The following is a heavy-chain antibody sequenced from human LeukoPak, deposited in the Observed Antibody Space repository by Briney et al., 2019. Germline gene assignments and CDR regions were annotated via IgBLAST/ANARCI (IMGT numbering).Heavy chain of an antibody. CDR2: IKSKTDGGTT. J-gene: IGHJ5*02. CDR3: TTDNGDYGRAWWLDP. CDR1: GVTFSNAW. V-gene: IGHV3-15*01. Sequence: TGGSLRLSCAASGVTFSNAWMSWVRQAPGKGLEWVGRIKSKTDGGTTDYAAPVKGRFTISRDDSKNTLYLQMNSLKTEDTAVYYCTTDNGDYGRAWWLDPWGQGTLVTVSS. D-gene: IGHD4-17*01.